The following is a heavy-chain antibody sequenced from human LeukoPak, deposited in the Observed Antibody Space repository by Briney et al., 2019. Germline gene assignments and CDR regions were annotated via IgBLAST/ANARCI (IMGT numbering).Heavy chain of an antibody. D-gene: IGHD5-24*01. Sequence: SETLSLTCTVSGGSISSSSYYWGWIRQPPGKGLEWIGRIYYSGITYYNPSLKSRVTISVDTSQNQFSLKLSSVTAADTAVYYCARHEGWPYYFDYWGQGTLVTVSS. CDR1: GGSISSSSYY. CDR3: ARHEGWPYYFDY. V-gene: IGHV4-39*01. CDR2: IYYSGIT. J-gene: IGHJ4*02.